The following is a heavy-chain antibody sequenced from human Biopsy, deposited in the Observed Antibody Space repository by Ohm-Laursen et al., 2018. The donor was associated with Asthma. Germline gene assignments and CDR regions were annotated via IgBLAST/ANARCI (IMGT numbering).Heavy chain of an antibody. CDR3: ASSGGNYGYYGMDV. CDR2: IIPIFDTP. D-gene: IGHD4-11*01. Sequence: SVKVSCKASGGTLSSHAISWVRHAPGQGLEWMGGIIPIFDTPIYAQKFQGRVTITADESTSTASMELSSLRSEDTAVYYCASSGGNYGYYGMDVWGQGTTVTVSS. J-gene: IGHJ6*02. V-gene: IGHV1-69*13. CDR1: GGTLSSHA.